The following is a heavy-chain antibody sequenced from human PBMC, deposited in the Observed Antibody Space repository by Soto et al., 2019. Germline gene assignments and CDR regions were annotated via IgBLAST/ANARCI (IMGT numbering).Heavy chain of an antibody. Sequence: EVQLLESGGGLVQPGGSLRLSCAASGFTFSSYAMSWVRQAPGKGLEWVSAISGSGGSTYYADSVKGRFTISRDNSKNTLYLQMNSLRAEDTAVYYCAKGVSSSSWYRDAFDIWGQRTMVTVSS. CDR3: AKGVSSSSWYRDAFDI. J-gene: IGHJ3*02. D-gene: IGHD6-13*01. CDR2: ISGSGGST. CDR1: GFTFSSYA. V-gene: IGHV3-23*01.